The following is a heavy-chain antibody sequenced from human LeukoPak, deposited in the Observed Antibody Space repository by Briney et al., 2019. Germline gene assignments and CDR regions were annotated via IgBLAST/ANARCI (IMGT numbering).Heavy chain of an antibody. CDR2: SHTGGSI. CDR3: ARQTAYYYDPLGY. Sequence: SETLSLTCTVSGVSISGFYWNWIRQPPRKGLEWVGYSHTGGSISSNPSLNSRVAFSMDTSKNQVSLKLSSVTAADTAVYYCARQTAYYYDPLGYWGQGTLVTVSS. J-gene: IGHJ4*02. V-gene: IGHV4-4*08. D-gene: IGHD3-22*01. CDR1: GVSISGFY.